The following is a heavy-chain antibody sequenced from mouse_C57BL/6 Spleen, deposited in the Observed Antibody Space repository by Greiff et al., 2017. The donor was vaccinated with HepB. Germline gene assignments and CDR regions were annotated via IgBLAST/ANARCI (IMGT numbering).Heavy chain of an antibody. CDR2: IWTGGGT. Sequence: VQLVESGPGLVAPSQSLSITCTASGFSFTSYAISWVRQPPGKGLEWLGVIWTGGGTTYNSALKSRLSISKDNSKSQVFLKMNSLLTDDTARYYCARSYCSNYEGFAYWGQGTLVTVSA. J-gene: IGHJ3*01. V-gene: IGHV2-9-1*01. D-gene: IGHD2-5*01. CDR3: ARSYCSNYEGFAY. CDR1: GFSFTSYA.